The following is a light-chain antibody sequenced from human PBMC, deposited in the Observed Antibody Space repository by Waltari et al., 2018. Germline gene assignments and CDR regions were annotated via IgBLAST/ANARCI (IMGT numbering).Light chain of an antibody. CDR3: YSRDTSGNRL. CDR2: GKN. CDR1: SLRAYY. J-gene: IGLJ3*02. V-gene: IGLV3-19*01. Sequence: SSELTQDPAVSVALGQTVRITCQGHSLRAYYASWYQQKPGQAPRLVIYGKNNRPSGIPDRFSGSSSGNTASLTITGTQAEDEADYYCYSRDTSGNRLFGGGTKLTVL.